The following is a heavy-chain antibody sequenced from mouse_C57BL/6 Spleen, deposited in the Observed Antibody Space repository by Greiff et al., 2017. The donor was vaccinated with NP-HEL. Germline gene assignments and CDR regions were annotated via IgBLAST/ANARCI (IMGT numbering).Heavy chain of an antibody. CDR2: INPNNGGT. CDR1: GYTFTDYY. V-gene: IGHV1-26*01. D-gene: IGHD1-1*01. CDR3: ARTITTVVATRGYYFDY. Sequence: EVQLQQSGPELVKPGASVKISCKASGYTFTDYYMNWVKQSHGKSLEWIGDINPNNGGTSYNQKFKGKATLTVDKSSSTAYMELRSLTSEDSAVYYCARTITTVVATRGYYFDYWGQGTTLTVSS. J-gene: IGHJ2*01.